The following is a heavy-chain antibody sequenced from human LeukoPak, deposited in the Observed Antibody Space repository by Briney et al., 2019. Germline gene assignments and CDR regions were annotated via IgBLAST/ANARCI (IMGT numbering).Heavy chain of an antibody. CDR2: INSDGSIT. V-gene: IGHV3-74*01. J-gene: IGHJ6*02. Sequence: GGSLRLSCAASGFTFRIYWMTWVRQAPGKGLVWVPHINSDGSITSYADSVKGRFTISRDNAKNTLYLQMNSLRAEDTAVYYCARDAVDTANAVWGQGTTVTVSS. CDR3: ARDAVDTANAV. D-gene: IGHD5-18*01. CDR1: GFTFRIYW.